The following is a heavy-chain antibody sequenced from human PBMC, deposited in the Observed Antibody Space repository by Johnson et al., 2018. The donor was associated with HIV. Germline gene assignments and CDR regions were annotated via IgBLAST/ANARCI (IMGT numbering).Heavy chain of an antibody. D-gene: IGHD1-7*01. CDR2: ISWNSGSI. J-gene: IGHJ3*02. V-gene: IGHV3-20*04. CDR3: AGDSPTGTTKGYAFDI. Sequence: VQLVESGGGVVRPGGSLRLSCAASGFIIDDYGMSWVRQAPGKGLEWVSGISWNSGSIGYADSVKGRFTISRDNAKNSLYLKMNSLRAEDTAVYYCAGDSPTGTTKGYAFDIWGQGTMVTVSS. CDR1: GFIIDDYG.